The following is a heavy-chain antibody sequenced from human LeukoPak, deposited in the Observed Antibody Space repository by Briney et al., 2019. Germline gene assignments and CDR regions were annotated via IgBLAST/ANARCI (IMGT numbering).Heavy chain of an antibody. CDR3: ARGVIPGTIQWSLDY. CDR1: GFTVSSNY. Sequence: GGSLRLSCAASGFTVSSNYMSWVRQAPGKGLEWVANIGPDGGEKFCLDSVKGRFTFSRDNARNSLFLQMDSLRAEDTAVYYCARGVIPGTIQWSLDYWGRGTLVTVAS. J-gene: IGHJ4*02. D-gene: IGHD2-2*02. CDR2: IGPDGGEK. V-gene: IGHV3-7*04.